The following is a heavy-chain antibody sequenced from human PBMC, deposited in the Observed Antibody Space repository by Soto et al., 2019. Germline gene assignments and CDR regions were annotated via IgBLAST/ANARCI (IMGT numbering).Heavy chain of an antibody. D-gene: IGHD3-22*01. CDR2: ISGSGAGT. CDR3: ANGLYYYYSSAYFAY. V-gene: IGHV3-23*01. CDR1: GFTFSSYD. Sequence: EVQLLESGGGLVQPGGSLRLSCAASGFTFSSYDMSWVRQAPGKGLEWVSAISGSGAGTYYADSVKGRFTISRDNSKNTLHLQRNSLRADDTAVYYCANGLYYYYSSAYFAYWGQGTLVTVSS. J-gene: IGHJ4*02.